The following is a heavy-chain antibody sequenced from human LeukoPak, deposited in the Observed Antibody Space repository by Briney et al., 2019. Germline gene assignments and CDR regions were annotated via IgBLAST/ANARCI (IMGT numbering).Heavy chain of an antibody. J-gene: IGHJ4*02. Sequence: ASVKVSCKASGYTFTSYYMHWVRQAPGQGLEWMGIINPSGGSTSYAQKFQGRVTMTRNTSISTAYMELSSLRSEDTAVYYCASDIAAAGTYDYWGQGTLVTVSS. CDR1: GYTFTSYY. CDR2: INPSGGST. D-gene: IGHD6-13*01. V-gene: IGHV1-46*01. CDR3: ASDIAAAGTYDY.